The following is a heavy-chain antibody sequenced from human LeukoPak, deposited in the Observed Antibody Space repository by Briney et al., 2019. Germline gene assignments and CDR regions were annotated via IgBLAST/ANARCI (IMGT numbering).Heavy chain of an antibody. CDR1: GFTFSSYA. V-gene: IGHV3-23*01. D-gene: IGHD3-3*01. CDR3: AKAPRDYDFWSGYDYYYYMDV. CDR2: ISGSGGST. Sequence: GGSLRLSCAASGFTFSSYAMSWVRQAPGKGLEWVSAISGSGGSTYYADSVKGRFTISRDNSKNTLYLQMNSLRAEDTAVHYCAKAPRDYDFWSGYDYYYYMDVWGKGTTVTVSS. J-gene: IGHJ6*03.